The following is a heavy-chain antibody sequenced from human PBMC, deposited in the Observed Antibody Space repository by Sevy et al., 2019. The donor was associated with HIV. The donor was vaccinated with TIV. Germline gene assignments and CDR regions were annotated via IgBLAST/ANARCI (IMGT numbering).Heavy chain of an antibody. V-gene: IGHV3-23*01. D-gene: IGHD6-19*01. Sequence: GGSLRLSCAASGFTFSSYAMSWVRQAPGKGLEWVSAISGSGGSTYYADSVKGRFTISRDNSKNTLYLQMNSLRAEDTAVYYCARRGIAVAGTDYYYYYYMDVWGKGTTVTVSS. J-gene: IGHJ6*03. CDR1: GFTFSSYA. CDR3: ARRGIAVAGTDYYYYYYMDV. CDR2: ISGSGGST.